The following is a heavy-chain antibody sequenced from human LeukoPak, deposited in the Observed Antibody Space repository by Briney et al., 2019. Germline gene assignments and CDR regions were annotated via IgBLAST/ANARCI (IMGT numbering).Heavy chain of an antibody. J-gene: IGHJ6*04. D-gene: IGHD3-10*02. V-gene: IGHV3-48*03. CDR2: ISSSGSTI. CDR3: AERGITMIGGV. Sequence: GGSLRLSCAASGFTFSSYEMNWVRQAPGKGLEWVSYISSSGSTIYYADSVKSRFTISRDNAKNSLYLQMNSLRAEDTAVYYCAERGITMIGGVWGKGTTVTISS. CDR1: GFTFSSYE.